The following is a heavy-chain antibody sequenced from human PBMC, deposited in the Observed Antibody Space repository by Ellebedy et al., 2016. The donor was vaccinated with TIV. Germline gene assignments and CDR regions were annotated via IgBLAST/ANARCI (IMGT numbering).Heavy chain of an antibody. D-gene: IGHD7-27*01. CDR3: ARELPESGNWGNDY. Sequence: GESLKISCAASGFTFSEYWMHWVRQAPGKGLEWVARITKDARVTNYADSVKGRFTISRDNAKSTLHLHMNSLRDEDTAVYYCARELPESGNWGNDYWGQGSLVTVSS. V-gene: IGHV3-74*01. J-gene: IGHJ4*02. CDR2: ITKDARVT. CDR1: GFTFSEYW.